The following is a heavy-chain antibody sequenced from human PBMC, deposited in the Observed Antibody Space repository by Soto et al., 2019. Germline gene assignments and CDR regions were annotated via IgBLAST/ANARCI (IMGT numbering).Heavy chain of an antibody. D-gene: IGHD3-10*01. CDR2: ISSSSSYI. CDR1: GFTFSSYS. V-gene: IGHV3-21*01. J-gene: IGHJ4*02. CDR3: ASPLWPFDY. Sequence: GGSLRLSCAASGFTFSSYSMNWVRQAPGKGLEWVSSISSSSSYIYYADSVKGRFTISRDNAKNSLYLQMNSLIAADTAVYYCASPLWPFDYWGQGTLVTVSS.